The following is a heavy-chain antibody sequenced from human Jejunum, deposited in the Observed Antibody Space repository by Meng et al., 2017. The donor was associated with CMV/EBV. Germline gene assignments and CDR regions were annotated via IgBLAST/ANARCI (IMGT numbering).Heavy chain of an antibody. J-gene: IGHJ6*02. D-gene: IGHD3-10*01. CDR3: VRMYYYGSETSWGMDV. CDR1: Y. V-gene: IGHV3-72*01. Sequence: YMEWARRAPGRGLEWVGVNRSNDKKSTTEYAASVKGRFTVSRDDSKNSLYLQMNSLQTDDSAVYYCVRMYYYGSETSWGMDVWGQGTTVTVSS. CDR2: NRSNDKKSTT.